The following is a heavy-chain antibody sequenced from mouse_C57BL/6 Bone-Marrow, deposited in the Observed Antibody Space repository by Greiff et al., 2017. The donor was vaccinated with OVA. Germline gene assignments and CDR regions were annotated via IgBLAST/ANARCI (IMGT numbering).Heavy chain of an antibody. D-gene: IGHD2-5*01. Sequence: VHLVESGPGLVAPSQSLSITCTVSGFSLTSYGVHWVRQPPGKGLEWLVVIWSDGSTTYNSALKSRLSISKDNSKSQVFLKMNSLQTDDTAMYYCARHEGYYSNYEAWFAYWGQGTLVTVSA. CDR3: ARHEGYYSNYEAWFAY. J-gene: IGHJ3*01. CDR1: GFSLTSYG. CDR2: IWSDGST. V-gene: IGHV2-6-1*01.